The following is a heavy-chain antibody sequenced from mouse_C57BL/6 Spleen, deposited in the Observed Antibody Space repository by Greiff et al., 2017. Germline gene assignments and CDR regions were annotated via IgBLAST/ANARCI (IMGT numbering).Heavy chain of an antibody. V-gene: IGHV1-76*01. CDR1: GYTFTDYY. Sequence: VQLQQSGAELVRPGASVKLSCKASGYTFTDYYINWVKQRPGQGLEWIARIYPGSGNTYYNEKFKGKATLTAEKSSSTAYMQLSSLTSEDSAVYFCARGAVLRSYFDYWGQGTTLTVSS. CDR3: ARGAVLRSYFDY. J-gene: IGHJ2*01. D-gene: IGHD1-1*01. CDR2: IYPGSGNT.